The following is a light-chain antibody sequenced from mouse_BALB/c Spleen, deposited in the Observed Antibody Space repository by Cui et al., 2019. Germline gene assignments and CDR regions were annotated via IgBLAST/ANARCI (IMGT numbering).Light chain of an antibody. CDR2: SAS. J-gene: IGKJ1*01. CDR1: SSVSY. V-gene: IGKV4-80*01. CDR3: HQWSSYRT. Sequence: QIVLTQSPAIMSASLGEEITLTCSASSSVSYMNWYQQKSGTSPKLLIYSASKLASGVPSRFSGSGSGTFYSLAISSVEAEDAADYYCHQWSSYRTFGGGTKLEIK.